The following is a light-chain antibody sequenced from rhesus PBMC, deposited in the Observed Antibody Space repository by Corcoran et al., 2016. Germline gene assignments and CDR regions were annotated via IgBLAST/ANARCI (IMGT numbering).Light chain of an antibody. V-gene: IGKV1-22*01. CDR2: KAS. Sequence: DIQMTQSPSSLSASVGDTVTITCRASQSISSWLDWYQQKPGKAPNLLIYKASSLQSGVPSRFHGSGSGKDFTLTISSLQAEDFATYYCLQYDESPYSFGQGTKVGSN. CDR3: LQYDESPYS. CDR1: QSISSW. J-gene: IGKJ2*01.